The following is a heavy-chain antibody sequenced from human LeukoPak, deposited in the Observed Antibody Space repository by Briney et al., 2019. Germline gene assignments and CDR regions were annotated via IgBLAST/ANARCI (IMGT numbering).Heavy chain of an antibody. CDR3: AKSTYYYDTFVNAFDL. CDR1: GGSVSSRSYY. CDR2: NYYGGST. V-gene: IGHV4-39*07. J-gene: IGHJ3*01. D-gene: IGHD3-22*01. Sequence: SETLSLTCTVSGGSVSSRSYYWGWIRQPPGKGLEWIGSNYYGGSTYYNASLRSRVTTSVDTSKNQFSLKLSSVTAADTAVYYCAKSTYYYDTFVNAFDLWGQGTVVTVSS.